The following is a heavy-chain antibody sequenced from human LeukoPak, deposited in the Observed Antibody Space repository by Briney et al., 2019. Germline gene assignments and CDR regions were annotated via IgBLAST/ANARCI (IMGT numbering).Heavy chain of an antibody. Sequence: GGSLRLSCAASGFTFSSYAMSWVRQAPGKGLEWVSAISGSGGSTYYADSVKGRFTISRDNSKNTLYLQMNSLRAEDTAVYYCARGRRYDIWVSGAFDIWGQGTMVTVSS. CDR2: ISGSGGST. J-gene: IGHJ3*02. D-gene: IGHD3-9*01. CDR3: ARGRRYDIWVSGAFDI. CDR1: GFTFSSYA. V-gene: IGHV3-23*01.